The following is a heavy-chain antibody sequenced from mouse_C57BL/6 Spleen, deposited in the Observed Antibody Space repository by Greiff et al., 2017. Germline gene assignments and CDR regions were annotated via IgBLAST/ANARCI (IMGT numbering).Heavy chain of an antibody. Sequence: QVQLQQSGPELVKPGASVKISCKASGYAFSSSWMNWVQQRPGKGLEWIGRIYPGDGDTNYNGKFKGKAALTADTSSSTAYMQLSSLTSEDAAVYCCARGGGYGYFDVWGTGTTVTGSS. J-gene: IGHJ1*03. CDR1: GYAFSSSW. CDR2: IYPGDGDT. D-gene: IGHD1-1*02. V-gene: IGHV1-82*01. CDR3: ARGGGYGYFDV.